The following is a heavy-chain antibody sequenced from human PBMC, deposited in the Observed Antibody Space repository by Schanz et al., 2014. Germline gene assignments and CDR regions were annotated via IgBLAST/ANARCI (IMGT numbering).Heavy chain of an antibody. Sequence: QVHLVQSGAEVHKPGASLKISCKASGYTFTNFFLHWVRQAPGQGLEWMGIVNPSVRGTHFAREFQGRVTVTSDTSTSTVYMELSGLRSEDTAVYYCARDDRAYYYGMDVWGQGTTVTVSS. D-gene: IGHD3-22*01. V-gene: IGHV1-46*01. J-gene: IGHJ6*02. CDR2: VNPSVRGT. CDR1: GYTFTNFF. CDR3: ARDDRAYYYGMDV.